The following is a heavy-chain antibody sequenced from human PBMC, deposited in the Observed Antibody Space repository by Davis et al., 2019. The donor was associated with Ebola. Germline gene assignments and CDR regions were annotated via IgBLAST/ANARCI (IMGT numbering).Heavy chain of an antibody. J-gene: IGHJ4*02. CDR2: IDASGTSI. D-gene: IGHD2-21*01. Sequence: PGGSLRLSCVVSGFTFSSYEMNWVRQAPGKGLEWISYIDASGTSIYYAGSVKGRFITSRDNARKALYLQMDSLRAEDTAIYYCAREELRCGGDCHVYWGQGALVTVSS. CDR1: GFTFSSYE. V-gene: IGHV3-48*03. CDR3: AREELRCGGDCHVY.